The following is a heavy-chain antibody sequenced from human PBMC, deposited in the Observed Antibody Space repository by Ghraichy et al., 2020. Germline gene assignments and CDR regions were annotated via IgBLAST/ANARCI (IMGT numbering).Heavy chain of an antibody. J-gene: IGHJ3*02. Sequence: SGPTLVKPTQTLTLTCTFSGFSLSTSGVGVGWIRQPPGKALEWLALIYWDDDKRYSPSLKSRLTITKDTSKNQVVLTMTNMDPVDTATYYCAHSPLNLAYCGGDCYHAFDIWGQGTMVTVSS. V-gene: IGHV2-5*02. CDR2: IYWDDDK. CDR1: GFSLSTSGVG. CDR3: AHSPLNLAYCGGDCYHAFDI. D-gene: IGHD2-21*01.